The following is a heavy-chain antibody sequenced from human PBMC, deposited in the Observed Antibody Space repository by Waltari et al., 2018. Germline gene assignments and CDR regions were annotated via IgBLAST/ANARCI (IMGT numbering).Heavy chain of an antibody. J-gene: IGHJ4*02. CDR3: ARATVGGRRFDY. CDR2: INPSGGGT. CDR1: GYTFTSNY. Sequence: QVQLVQSGTEVKEPGASVKVSCKASGYTFTSNYIHWVRQAPGQGLEWMGMINPSGGGTTYAQKFQDRVTMTRDTSTSTVYMELSSLKSDDTGLFYCARATVGGRRFDYWGQGALVTVSS. D-gene: IGHD2-15*01. V-gene: IGHV1-46*01.